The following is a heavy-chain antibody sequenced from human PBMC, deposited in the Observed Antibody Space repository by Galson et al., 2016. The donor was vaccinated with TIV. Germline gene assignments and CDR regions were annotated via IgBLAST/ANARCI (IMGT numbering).Heavy chain of an antibody. CDR2: INPDSGDT. CDR1: GYTFTNYY. Sequence: SVKVSCKASGYTFTNYYMHWVRQAPGQGLEWMGWINPDSGDTNYAQNFQGRVTMTRDTSISTAYMELSRLRSDDTALYYCARVNRVWAPYNSGWDYDYWGQGTLVTVSS. V-gene: IGHV1-2*02. J-gene: IGHJ4*02. D-gene: IGHD6-19*01. CDR3: ARVNRVWAPYNSGWDYDY.